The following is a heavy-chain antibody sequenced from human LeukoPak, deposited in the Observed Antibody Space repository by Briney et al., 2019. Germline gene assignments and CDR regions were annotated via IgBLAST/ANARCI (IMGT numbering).Heavy chain of an antibody. CDR2: ISYDGSNK. J-gene: IGHJ4*02. CDR1: GFTFSSYG. V-gene: IGHV3-30*18. CDR3: ANVSPPFDY. Sequence: GGSLRLSCAASGFTFSSYGMHGVRQAPGKGLEWVAVISYDGSNKYYADPVKGRFTISRDNSKNTLYLQMNSLRAEDTALYYCANVSPPFDYWGQGTLVTVSS. D-gene: IGHD5/OR15-5a*01.